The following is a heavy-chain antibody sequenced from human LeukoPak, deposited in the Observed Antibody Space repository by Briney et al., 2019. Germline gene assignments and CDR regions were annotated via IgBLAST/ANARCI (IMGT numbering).Heavy chain of an antibody. Sequence: PSETLSFTCTVSGGSISSYYWSWIRQPAGKGLEWIGRIYTSGSTNYNPSLKSRVTMSVGTSKDQFSLKLSSVTAADTAIYYCARVWSYYWYFDLWGRGTLVTVSS. CDR3: ARVWSYYWYFDL. V-gene: IGHV4-4*07. D-gene: IGHD1-26*01. CDR1: GGSISSYY. J-gene: IGHJ2*01. CDR2: IYTSGST.